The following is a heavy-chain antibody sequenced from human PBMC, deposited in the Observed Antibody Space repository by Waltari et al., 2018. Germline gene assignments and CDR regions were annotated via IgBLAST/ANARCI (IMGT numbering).Heavy chain of an antibody. CDR3: AKGLGDYYDSSGYYRS. Sequence: EVQLLESGGGLVQPGGSLRLSCAASGFTFSSYAMSWVRQAPGKGLEWVSAISGRGGSTYYADSVKGRFTISRDNSKNTLYLQMNSLRAEDTAVYYCAKGLGDYYDSSGYYRSWGQGTLVTVSS. CDR2: ISGRGGST. CDR1: GFTFSSYA. D-gene: IGHD3-22*01. V-gene: IGHV3-23*01. J-gene: IGHJ5*02.